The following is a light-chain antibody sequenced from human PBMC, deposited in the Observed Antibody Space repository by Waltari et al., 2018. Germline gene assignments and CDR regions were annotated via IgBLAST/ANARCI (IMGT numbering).Light chain of an antibody. CDR2: NVN. CDR3: SSSTSSSTLV. V-gene: IGLV2-14*03. CDR1: DSDIGFYNY. J-gene: IGLJ1*01. Sequence: QSALTQPASVSGSPGQSITISCTGTDSDIGFYNYVSWYQQRPGRAPKLIIYNVNARPSGVFDRFSGSKSGNTASLTISGLQAEDEADYHCSSSTSSSTLVFGTGTKVTVL.